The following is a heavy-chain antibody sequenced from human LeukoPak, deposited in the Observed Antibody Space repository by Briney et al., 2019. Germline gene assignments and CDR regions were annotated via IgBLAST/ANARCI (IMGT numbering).Heavy chain of an antibody. CDR3: ARVGIAAADNWFDP. V-gene: IGHV3-30-3*01. D-gene: IGHD6-13*01. CDR2: ISYDGSNK. J-gene: IGHJ5*02. CDR1: GFTFSSYA. Sequence: TGGSLRLSCAASGFTFSSYAMPWVRQAPGKGLEWVAVISYDGSNKYYADSVKGRFTISRDNSKNTLYLQMNSLRAEDTAVYYCARVGIAAADNWFDPWGQGTLVTVSS.